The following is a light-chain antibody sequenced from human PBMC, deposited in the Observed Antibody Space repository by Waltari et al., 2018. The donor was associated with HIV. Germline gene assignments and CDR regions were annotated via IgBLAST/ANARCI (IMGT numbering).Light chain of an antibody. V-gene: IGKV3D-15*01. CDR1: KSFGNN. Sequence: EIVMTQSPATQSVSLGKRATPSCRASKSFGNNLSWYQQKFGQAPSLVMYGTSTRATGVPARFTGSGSGTNFTLTINSLQSDDSGIYFCQQHTSSVTFGGGTKV. CDR3: QQHTSSVT. J-gene: IGKJ4*01. CDR2: GTS.